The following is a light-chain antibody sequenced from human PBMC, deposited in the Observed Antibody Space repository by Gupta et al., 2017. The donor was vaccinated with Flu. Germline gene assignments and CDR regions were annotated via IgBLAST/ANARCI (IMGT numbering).Light chain of an antibody. CDR2: EVS. Sequence: QSALTQPASVSGSPGQSITISCIGTSSDIGAYKYFSWYQQHPGKAPKLLIYEVSYRPSGVSDHFSGSKSGNTASLTISGLRTDDEADYYCSSYTGTVTVFGGGTKVAVL. V-gene: IGLV2-14*01. J-gene: IGLJ3*02. CDR3: SSYTGTVTV. CDR1: SSDIGAYKY.